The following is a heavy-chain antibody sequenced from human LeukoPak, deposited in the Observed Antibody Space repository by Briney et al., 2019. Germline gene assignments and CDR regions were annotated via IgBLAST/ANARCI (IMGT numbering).Heavy chain of an antibody. CDR3: ARHAVEAASRWFDP. CDR2: IYYSGST. J-gene: IGHJ5*02. V-gene: IGHV4-38-2*02. CDR1: GYCISSAYY. D-gene: IGHD1-1*01. Sequence: SETLSLTCSVSGYCISSAYYWGWIRQPPGKGLECIGNIYYSGSTNYNPSLKSRVTISVDTSKNQFSLKLSSVTAADTAVYYCARHAVEAASRWFDPWGQGTLVTVSS.